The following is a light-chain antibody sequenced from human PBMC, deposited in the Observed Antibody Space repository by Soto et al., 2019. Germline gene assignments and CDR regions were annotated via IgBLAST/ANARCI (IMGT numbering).Light chain of an antibody. J-gene: IGKJ1*01. Sequence: DIHLKKTPSSLSASVGDRVTITCGASHNIDSYLHWYQQRPGKAPKLLFHDASSLQSGVPSRFSDSGSGTDFALTINSLQPEDFATIYCQQTYSTPWTFGQGTKV. CDR1: HNIDSY. CDR3: QQTYSTPWT. V-gene: IGKV1-39*01. CDR2: DAS.